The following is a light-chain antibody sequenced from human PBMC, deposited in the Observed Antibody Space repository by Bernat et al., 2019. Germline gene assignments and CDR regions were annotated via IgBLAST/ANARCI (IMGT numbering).Light chain of an antibody. CDR3: YSWTTNYVYV. J-gene: IGLJ1*01. V-gene: IGLV2-14*03. CDR1: SSDIGGFNY. CDR2: DVS. Sequence: QSALTQPASVSGYPGQSITISCTGASSDIGGFNYVSWYQQHPGKAPKLMISDVSSRPSGVSNRFSGTKSGNTAPLTISGLQAEDEADYYCYSWTTNYVYVFGTGTKVTVL.